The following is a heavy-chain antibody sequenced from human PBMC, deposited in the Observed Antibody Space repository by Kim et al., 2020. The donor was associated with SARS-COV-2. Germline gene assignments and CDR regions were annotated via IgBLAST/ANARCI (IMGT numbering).Heavy chain of an antibody. Sequence: GGSLRLSCAASGFTFSSYSMNWVRQAPGKGLEWVSYISSSSSTIYYADSVKGRFTISRDNAKNSLYLQMNSLRAEDTAVYYCARGVLEAVAGSYNYWGQGTLVTVSS. CDR2: ISSSSSTI. V-gene: IGHV3-48*04. J-gene: IGHJ4*02. D-gene: IGHD6-19*01. CDR3: ARGVLEAVAGSYNY. CDR1: GFTFSSYS.